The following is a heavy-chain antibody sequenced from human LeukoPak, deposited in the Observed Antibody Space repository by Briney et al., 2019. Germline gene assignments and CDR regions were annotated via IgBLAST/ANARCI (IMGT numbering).Heavy chain of an antibody. CDR2: IYTSGST. D-gene: IGHD2-15*01. Sequence: SETLSLTCTVSGGSISSYYWSWIRQPAGKGLEWIGRIYTSGSTNYNPSLKSRVTMSVDTSKNQFSLKLNSVTAADTAVYYCARDRYCSGGSCYSDYWGQGTLVTVSS. CDR3: ARDRYCSGGSCYSDY. V-gene: IGHV4-4*07. CDR1: GGSISSYY. J-gene: IGHJ4*02.